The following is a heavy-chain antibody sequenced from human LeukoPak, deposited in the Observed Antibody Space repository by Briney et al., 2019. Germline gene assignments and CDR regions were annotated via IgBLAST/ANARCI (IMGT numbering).Heavy chain of an antibody. V-gene: IGHV3-23*01. D-gene: IGHD3-10*01. CDR1: GFTFSSYG. CDR2: ISGSGGST. CDR3: AKDALLWYGESHIDY. J-gene: IGHJ4*02. Sequence: GGSLRLFCAASGFTFSSYGMSWVRQAPGKGLEWVSAISGSGGSTYYADFVKGRFTISRDNSKNTLYQQMNSLRAEDTAVYYCAKDALLWYGESHIDYWGQGTLVTVSS.